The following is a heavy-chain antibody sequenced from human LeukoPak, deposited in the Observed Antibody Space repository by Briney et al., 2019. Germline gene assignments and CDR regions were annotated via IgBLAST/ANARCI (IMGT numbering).Heavy chain of an antibody. CDR3: ASGGFKMTSPIDY. CDR2: ISSSGGTT. D-gene: IGHD3-16*01. V-gene: IGHV3-64*01. Sequence: TGGSLRLSCAASGXIFSSYVMHWVRQAPGKGLEYVSTISSSGGTTFYANSVKGRFSISRDNSKNTLYLQMGSLRAEDMAVYYCASGGFKMTSPIDYWGQGTLVTVSS. CDR1: GXIFSSYV. J-gene: IGHJ4*02.